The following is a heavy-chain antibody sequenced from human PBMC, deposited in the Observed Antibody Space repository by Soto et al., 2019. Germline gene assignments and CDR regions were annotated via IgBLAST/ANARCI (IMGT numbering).Heavy chain of an antibody. D-gene: IGHD1-1*01. V-gene: IGHV1-8*01. J-gene: IGHJ4*02. CDR2: MNPNTGNS. CDR3: ARRAETNGWNGFGADKYYFDF. CDR1: GYTFTSYD. Sequence: QVQLVQSGAEVRKPGASVKVSCEASGYTFTSYDIYWVRQATGQGLEWMGWMNPNTGNSAYAQKFQGRVTVTSDTSINIVHTELSSLRSEDTAVYYCARRAETNGWNGFGADKYYFDFWGQGTLVTVSS.